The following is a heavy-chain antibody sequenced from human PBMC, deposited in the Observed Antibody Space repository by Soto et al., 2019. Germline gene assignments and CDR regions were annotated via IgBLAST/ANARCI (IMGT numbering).Heavy chain of an antibody. CDR3: ARVSRAPYYYYGMDV. J-gene: IGHJ6*02. CDR2: ISYDGSNK. V-gene: IGHV3-30-3*01. CDR1: GFTFSSYA. Sequence: RGSLRLSCAASGFTFSSYAMHWVRQAPGKGLEWVAVISYDGSNKYYADSVKGRFTISRDNSKNTLYLQMNSLRAEDTAVYYCARVSRAPYYYYGMDVWGQGPTVT.